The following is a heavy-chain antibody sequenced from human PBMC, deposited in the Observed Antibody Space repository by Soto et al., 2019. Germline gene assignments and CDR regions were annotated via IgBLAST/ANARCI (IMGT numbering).Heavy chain of an antibody. CDR3: ARDDIVVVPAAAYYYYGMDV. Sequence: QVQLVQSGAEVKKPGSSVKVSCKASGGTFSSYAISWVRQAPGQGLEWMGGIIPIFGTANYAQKFQGRVTITADEYTSTAYMELSSLRSEDTAVYYCARDDIVVVPAAAYYYYGMDVWGQGTTVTVSS. J-gene: IGHJ6*02. D-gene: IGHD2-2*01. CDR2: IIPIFGTA. V-gene: IGHV1-69*01. CDR1: GGTFSSYA.